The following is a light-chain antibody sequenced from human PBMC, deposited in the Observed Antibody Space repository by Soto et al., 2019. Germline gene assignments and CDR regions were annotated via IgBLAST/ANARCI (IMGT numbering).Light chain of an antibody. CDR2: AAT. CDR1: QTISTH. J-gene: IGKJ3*01. Sequence: DLQMTQSPSSLSASVGDRVTITCRASQTISTHLNWYQQKPGKPPTLLIYAATSLQRGVPSRFSGSGSGTDFTLTISSLQPEDFATYYCQQSSYTGVFGPGTKVDVK. CDR3: QQSSYTGV. V-gene: IGKV1-39*01.